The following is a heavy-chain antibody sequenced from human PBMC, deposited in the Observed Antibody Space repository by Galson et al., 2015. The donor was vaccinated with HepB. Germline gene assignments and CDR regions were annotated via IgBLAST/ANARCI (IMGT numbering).Heavy chain of an antibody. CDR3: VLGDRTGHYYYGMDV. Sequence: SVKVSCKASGYTFTSYGISWVRQAPGQGLEWMGWISAYNGNTNYAQKLQGRVTMTTDTSTSTAYMELRSLRSDDTAVYYCVLGDRTGHYYYGMDVWGQGTTVTVSS. CDR2: ISAYNGNT. CDR1: GYTFTSYG. J-gene: IGHJ6*02. D-gene: IGHD3-16*01. V-gene: IGHV1-18*04.